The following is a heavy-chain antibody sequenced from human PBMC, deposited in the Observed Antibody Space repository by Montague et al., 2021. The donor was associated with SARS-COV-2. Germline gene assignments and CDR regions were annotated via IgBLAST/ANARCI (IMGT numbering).Heavy chain of an antibody. CDR2: ITHGGST. CDR1: GRSLSGFY. CDR3: ARSHDYRGNDYFDS. J-gene: IGHJ4*02. Sequence: SDTLSLTRALYGRSLSGFYWTWIRQAPGKGLEWVGEITHGGSTSYSPALKSRLTISLDTSKNQFSLKLDSVTAADTATYYCARSHDYRGNDYFDSWGQGALVIVSS. D-gene: IGHD4-23*01. V-gene: IGHV4-34*01.